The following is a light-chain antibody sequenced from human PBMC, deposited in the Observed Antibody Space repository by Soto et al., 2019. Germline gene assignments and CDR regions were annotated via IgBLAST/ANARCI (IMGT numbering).Light chain of an antibody. CDR3: SSYTTSNTRQIV. V-gene: IGLV2-14*03. J-gene: IGLJ1*01. Sequence: LTQPASVSGSPGQSITISCTGTSSDVDGYNYVSWYQHHPGKAPKLMIYDVSNRPSGVSNRFSGSKSGNTASLTISGLQPEDEADYYCSSYTTSNTRQIVFGTGTKVTVL. CDR1: SSDVDGYNY. CDR2: DVS.